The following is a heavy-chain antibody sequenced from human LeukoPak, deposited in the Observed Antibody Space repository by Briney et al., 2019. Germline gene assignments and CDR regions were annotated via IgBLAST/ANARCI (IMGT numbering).Heavy chain of an antibody. CDR1: GYTFTSYA. Sequence: ASVKVSCKASGYTFTSYAISWVRQAPGQGLEWMGGIIPIFGTANYAQRFQGRVTITADESTTTAYMEVSSLRSEDTAVYYCARGEVPPHYFDSWGQGTLVTVSS. V-gene: IGHV1-69*13. CDR2: IIPIFGTA. J-gene: IGHJ4*02. CDR3: ARGEVPPHYFDS.